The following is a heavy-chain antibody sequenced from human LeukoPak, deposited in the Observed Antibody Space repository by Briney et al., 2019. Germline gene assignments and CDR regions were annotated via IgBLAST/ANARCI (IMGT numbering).Heavy chain of an antibody. V-gene: IGHV1-3*01. CDR3: ATNIAVAGIVGGIAYYFDY. J-gene: IGHJ4*02. D-gene: IGHD6-19*01. CDR1: GYTFTSYA. CDR2: INAGNGNT. Sequence: ASVKVSCKASGYTFTSYAMHWVRQAPGQRLEWMGWINAGNGNTKYSQKFQGRVTMTEDTSTDTAYMELSSLRSEDTAVYYCATNIAVAGIVGGIAYYFDYWGQGTLVTVSS.